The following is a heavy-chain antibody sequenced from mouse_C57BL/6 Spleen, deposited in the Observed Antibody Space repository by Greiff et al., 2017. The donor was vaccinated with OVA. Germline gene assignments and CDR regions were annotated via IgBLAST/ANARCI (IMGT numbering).Heavy chain of an antibody. V-gene: IGHV1-74*01. CDR2: IHPSDSDT. CDR3: AIGYYGSSNWYFDV. Sequence: VQLQQSGAELVKPGASVKVSCKASGYTFTSYWMHWVKQRPGQGLEWIGRIHPSDSDTNYNQKFKGKATLTVAKSSSTAYMQRSSLTSEDSAVYYCAIGYYGSSNWYFDVWGTGTTVTVSS. J-gene: IGHJ1*03. CDR1: GYTFTSYW. D-gene: IGHD1-1*01.